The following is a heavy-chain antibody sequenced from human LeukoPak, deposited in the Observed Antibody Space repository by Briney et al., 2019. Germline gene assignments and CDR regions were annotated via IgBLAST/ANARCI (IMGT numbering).Heavy chain of an antibody. CDR2: ISGSGGST. Sequence: GGSLRLSCAASGFIFSSYGMSWVRQAPGKGLEWVSAISGSGGSTYYADSVKGRFTISRDNAKKSLYLQMNSLRAEDTAVYYCARRGLRLSVFDYWGQGTLVTVSS. J-gene: IGHJ4*02. CDR3: ARRGLRLSVFDY. V-gene: IGHV3-23*01. CDR1: GFIFSSYG. D-gene: IGHD5-12*01.